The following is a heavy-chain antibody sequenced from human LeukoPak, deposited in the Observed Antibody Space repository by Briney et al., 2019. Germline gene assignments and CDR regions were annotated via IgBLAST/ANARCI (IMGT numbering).Heavy chain of an antibody. Sequence: GGSLRLSCAASGFIFSKNDMRWVRQRTGKGLEWVSGIGSTGDTNYLGSVKGRFTISREIAKNSLYLQMNSLRAEDTAVYYCASRTSWYYGLDVWGQGTTVTVSS. CDR1: GFIFSKND. CDR2: IGSTGDT. V-gene: IGHV3-13*01. D-gene: IGHD1-1*01. CDR3: ASRTSWYYGLDV. J-gene: IGHJ6*02.